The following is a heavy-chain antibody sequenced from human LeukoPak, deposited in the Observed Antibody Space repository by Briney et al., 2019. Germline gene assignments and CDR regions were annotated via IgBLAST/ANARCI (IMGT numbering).Heavy chain of an antibody. CDR3: ARDGGDAFDI. D-gene: IGHD2-15*01. V-gene: IGHV3-23*01. CDR2: ISGSGGST. CDR1: GFTFSSYA. J-gene: IGHJ3*02. Sequence: GGSLRLSCAASGFTFSSYAMSWVRQAPGKGLEWVSAISGSGGSTYYADSVKGRFTISRDNAKNSLYLQMNSLRAEDTAVYYCARDGGDAFDIWGQGTMVTVSS.